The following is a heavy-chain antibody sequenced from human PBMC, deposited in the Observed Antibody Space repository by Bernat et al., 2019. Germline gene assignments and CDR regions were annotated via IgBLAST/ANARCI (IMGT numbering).Heavy chain of an antibody. V-gene: IGHV3-53*02. CDR1: GFTVSSNY. CDR2: IYSGGST. J-gene: IGHJ2*01. D-gene: IGHD3-22*01. Sequence: EVQLVETGGGLIQPGGSLRLSCAASGFTVSSNYMSWVRQAPGKGLEWVSVIYSGGSTYYADSVKGRFTISRDNSKNTRYLQKNSLKAEDTAVYYCARGVTMIVVGKLDLWGRGTLVTVSS. CDR3: ARGVTMIVVGKLDL.